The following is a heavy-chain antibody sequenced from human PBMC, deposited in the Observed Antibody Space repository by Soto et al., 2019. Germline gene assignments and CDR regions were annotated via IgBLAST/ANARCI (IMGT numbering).Heavy chain of an antibody. V-gene: IGHV4-34*01. CDR3: ARGFPYDILTGTRGYYFDY. D-gene: IGHD3-9*01. CDR1: GGSFSGYY. Sequence: SETLSLTCAVYGGSFSGYYWSWIRQPPGKGLEWIGEINHSGSTNYNPSLKSRVTISVDTSKNQFSLKLSSVTAADTAVYYCARGFPYDILTGTRGYYFDYWGQGTLVTVSS. J-gene: IGHJ4*02. CDR2: INHSGST.